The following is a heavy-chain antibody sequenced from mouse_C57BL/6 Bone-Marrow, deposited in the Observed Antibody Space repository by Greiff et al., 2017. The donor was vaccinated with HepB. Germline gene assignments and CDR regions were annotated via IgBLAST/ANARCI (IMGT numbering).Heavy chain of an antibody. Sequence: QVHVKQSGAELAKPGASVKLSCKASGYTFTSHWMHWVKQRPGQGLEWIGYINPSSGYTKYNQKFKDKATLTADKSSSTAYMQLSSLTYEDSAVYYCARGGYPWYFDVWGTGTTVTVSS. CDR1: GYTFTSHW. CDR2: INPSSGYT. V-gene: IGHV1-7*01. J-gene: IGHJ1*03. CDR3: ARGGYPWYFDV. D-gene: IGHD2-2*01.